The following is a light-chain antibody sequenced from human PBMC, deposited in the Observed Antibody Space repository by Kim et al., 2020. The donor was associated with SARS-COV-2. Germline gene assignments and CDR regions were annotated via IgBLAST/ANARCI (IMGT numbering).Light chain of an antibody. CDR3: QQCDTLPLT. Sequence: DIQMTQSPSSLSASVGDRVTITCRASHDINIFLNWFQQKPGEAPKLLISDASSLETGLPSRFSGSGSGTYFTFTISSLQPGDVATYCCQQCDTLPLTFGGGTKLEI. CDR2: DAS. V-gene: IGKV1-33*01. J-gene: IGKJ4*01. CDR1: HDINIF.